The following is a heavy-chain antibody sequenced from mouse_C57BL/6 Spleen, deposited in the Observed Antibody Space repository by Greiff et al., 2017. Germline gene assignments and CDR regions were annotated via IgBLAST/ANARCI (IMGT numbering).Heavy chain of an antibody. CDR3: ARGIYYYGSSYFDY. D-gene: IGHD1-1*01. Sequence: QFQLQQPGAELVKPGASVKLSCKASGYTFTSYWMHWVKQRPGQGLEWIGMIHPNSGSTNYNAKFKSKATLPVDKSTSTAYMQLSSLSSEDSAVYYCARGIYYYGSSYFDYWGQGTTLTVSS. V-gene: IGHV1-64*01. CDR1: GYTFTSYW. J-gene: IGHJ2*01. CDR2: IHPNSGST.